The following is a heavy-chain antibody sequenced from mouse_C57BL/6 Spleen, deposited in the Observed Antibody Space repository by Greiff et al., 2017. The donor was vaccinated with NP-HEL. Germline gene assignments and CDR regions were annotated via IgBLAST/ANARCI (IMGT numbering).Heavy chain of an antibody. CDR1: GFTFSSYG. V-gene: IGHV5-6*01. CDR3: ARHYYGSSPDWYFDV. Sequence: EVQVVESGGDLVKPGGSLKLSCAASGFTFSSYGMSWVRQTPDKRLEWVATISSGGSYTYYPDSVKGRFTISRDNAKNTLYLQMSSLKSEDTAMYYCARHYYGSSPDWYFDVWGTGTTVTVSS. J-gene: IGHJ1*03. CDR2: ISSGGSYT. D-gene: IGHD1-1*01.